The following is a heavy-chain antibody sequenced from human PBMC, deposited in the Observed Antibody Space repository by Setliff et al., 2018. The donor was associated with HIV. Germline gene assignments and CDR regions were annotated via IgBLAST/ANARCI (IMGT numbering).Heavy chain of an antibody. CDR1: SYSINSDYW. J-gene: IGHJ4*01. D-gene: IGHD5-12*01. CDR3: ARDARWLQFPYFDY. CDR2: IYYSGST. V-gene: IGHV4-38-2*02. Sequence: SETLSLTCTISSYSINSDYWWGWIRQSPGKGLEWIGSIYYSGSTNYNPSLKSRVTISVDSSKNQFSLKLSSVTAADTAVYYCARDARWLQFPYFDYWGQGTLVTVSS.